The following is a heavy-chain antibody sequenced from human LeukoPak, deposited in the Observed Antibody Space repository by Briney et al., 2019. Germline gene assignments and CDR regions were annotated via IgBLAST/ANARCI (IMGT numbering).Heavy chain of an antibody. D-gene: IGHD3-9*01. CDR2: ISAYNGNT. CDR1: GYTFTSYG. Sequence: ASVKVSCKASGYTFTSYGISWVRQAPGQGLEWMGWISAYNGNTNYAQKLQGRVTMTTDTSTSTAYMALRSLRSDDTAVYYCARADRDNWYFDLWGRGTLVTVSS. CDR3: ARADRDNWYFDL. J-gene: IGHJ2*01. V-gene: IGHV1-18*01.